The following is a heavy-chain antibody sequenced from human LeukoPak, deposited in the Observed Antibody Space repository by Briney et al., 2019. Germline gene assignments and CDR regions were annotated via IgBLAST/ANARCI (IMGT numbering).Heavy chain of an antibody. CDR3: ARYYGGNSSGYPLFDY. J-gene: IGHJ4*02. CDR2: IYYSGST. V-gene: IGHV4-30-4*01. D-gene: IGHD4-23*01. CDR1: GGSISSGDYY. Sequence: KTSETLSLTCTVSGGSISSGDYYWSWIRQPPGKGLEWIGYIYYSGSTYYNPSLKSRVTISVDTSKNQFSLKLSSVTAADPAVYYCARYYGGNSSGYPLFDYWGQGTLVTVSS.